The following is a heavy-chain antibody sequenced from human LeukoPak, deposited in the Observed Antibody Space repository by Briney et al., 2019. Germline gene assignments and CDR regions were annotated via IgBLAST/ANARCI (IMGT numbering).Heavy chain of an antibody. CDR1: GGSFSGYY. V-gene: IGHV4-34*01. CDR3: ARGRGSYYVSPFDY. Sequence: PSDTLSLTCAVYGGSFSGYYWSWIRQPPGKGLEWIGEINHSGSTNYNPSLKSRVTISVDTSKNQFSLKLSSVTAADTAVYYCARGRGSYYVSPFDYWGQGTLVTVSS. D-gene: IGHD1-26*01. CDR2: INHSGST. J-gene: IGHJ4*02.